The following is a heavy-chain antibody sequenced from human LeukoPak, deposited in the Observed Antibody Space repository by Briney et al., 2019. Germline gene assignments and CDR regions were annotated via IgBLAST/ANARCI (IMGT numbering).Heavy chain of an antibody. J-gene: IGHJ4*02. D-gene: IGHD2-21*02. CDR3: ASGGYYCGGDCYSG. V-gene: IGHV4-59*01. CDR1: GGSISSYY. CDR2: IYYSGST. Sequence: SETLSLACTVSGGSISSYYWSWIRQPPGKGLEWIGYIYYSGSTNYNPSLKSRVTISVDTSKNQFSLKLSSVTAADTAVYYCASGGYYCGGDCYSGWGQGTLVTVSS.